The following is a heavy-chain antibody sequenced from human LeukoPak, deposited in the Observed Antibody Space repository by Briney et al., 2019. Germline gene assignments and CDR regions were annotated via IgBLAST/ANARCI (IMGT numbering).Heavy chain of an antibody. CDR2: ISPSHGST. CDR1: GFIFNHYA. D-gene: IGHD3-10*01. V-gene: IGHV3-23*01. J-gene: IGHJ4*02. CDR3: AKEKTVRGVIPLHLDY. Sequence: GGSLRLSCAASGFIFNHYAMSWVRQAPGKGLEWVSGISPSHGSTYYADSVRGRFSISRDNSKNTLYLHMNNPRVEDSALYYCAKEKTVRGVIPLHLDYWGQGSLVTVSS.